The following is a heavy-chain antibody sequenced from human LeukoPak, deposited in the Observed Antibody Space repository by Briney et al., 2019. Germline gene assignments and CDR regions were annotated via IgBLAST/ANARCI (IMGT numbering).Heavy chain of an antibody. Sequence: AGGSLRLSCAASGFIVSNSYMSWVRQAPGKGLEWVSVLHTGGRTFYADSVMGRFTISTDNSKNTLFLQMNSLRAEDMAIYYCAKDRADVVPTMVLDYWGQGILVTVSS. V-gene: IGHV3-53*01. CDR2: LHTGGRT. J-gene: IGHJ4*02. CDR1: GFIVSNSY. CDR3: AKDRADVVPTMVLDY. D-gene: IGHD5-12*01.